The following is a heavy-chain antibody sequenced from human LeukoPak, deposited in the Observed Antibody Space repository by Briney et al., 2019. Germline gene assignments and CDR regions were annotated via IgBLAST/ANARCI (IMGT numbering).Heavy chain of an antibody. D-gene: IGHD2-21*02. Sequence: ASVKVSCKASGYTFTDYYMHWVRQAPGQGLEWMGWINPNSAGTDYAQNFQGRVTMTRDTSISTAYTELSRLTSDDTAVYYCAKEGPDCGGDCYGVFDYWGQGTLVTVSS. J-gene: IGHJ4*02. CDR3: AKEGPDCGGDCYGVFDY. V-gene: IGHV1-2*02. CDR2: INPNSAGT. CDR1: GYTFTDYY.